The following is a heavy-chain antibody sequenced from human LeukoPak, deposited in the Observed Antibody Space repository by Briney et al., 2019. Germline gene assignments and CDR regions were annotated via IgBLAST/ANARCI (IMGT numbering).Heavy chain of an antibody. CDR2: ISGSGGST. CDR1: GFTFSSYA. CDR3: ARSYTAMDPGFY. J-gene: IGHJ4*02. D-gene: IGHD5-18*01. Sequence: GGSLRLSCAASGFTFSSYAMSWVRQAPGKGLEWVSAISGSGGSTYYADSVKGRFTISRDNSKNTLYLQMNSLRSEDTAVYYCARSYTAMDPGFYWGQGTLVTVSS. V-gene: IGHV3-23*01.